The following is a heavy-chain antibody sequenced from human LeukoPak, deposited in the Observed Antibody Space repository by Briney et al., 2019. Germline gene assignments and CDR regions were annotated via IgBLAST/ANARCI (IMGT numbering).Heavy chain of an antibody. Sequence: ASETLSLTCTVSGGSISSSSYYWGWIRQPPGKGLEWIGSIYYSGSTYYHPSLKSRVTTSVDTSKNQFSLKLSSVTSADTAVYYCARDREDSYGYWFDPWGQGTLVTVSS. D-gene: IGHD5-18*01. V-gene: IGHV4-39*02. CDR1: GGSISSSSYY. CDR3: ARDREDSYGYWFDP. J-gene: IGHJ5*02. CDR2: IYYSGST.